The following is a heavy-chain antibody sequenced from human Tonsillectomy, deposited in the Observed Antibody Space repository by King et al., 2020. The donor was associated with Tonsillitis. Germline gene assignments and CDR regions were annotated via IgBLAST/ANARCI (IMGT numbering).Heavy chain of an antibody. CDR1: GGSVSSGSYY. CDR3: ARDLFFGAAFDI. Sequence: VQLQESGPGLVKPSETLSLTCTVSGGSVSSGSYYWSWIRQPPGKGLEWIGYIYYRGSTNYNPSLKSRVTISVDTSKNQFSLKLSSVTAADTAVYYCARDLFFGAAFDIWGQGTMVTVSS. D-gene: IGHD3-16*01. CDR2: IYYRGST. V-gene: IGHV4-61*01. J-gene: IGHJ3*02.